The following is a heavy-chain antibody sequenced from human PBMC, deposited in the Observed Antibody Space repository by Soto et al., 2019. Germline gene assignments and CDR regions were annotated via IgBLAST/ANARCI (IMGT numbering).Heavy chain of an antibody. Sequence: EVQLVESGGGLVKPGGSLRLSCAASGFTFSNAWMSWVRQAPGKGLEWVGRIKSKTDGGTTDYAAPVKGRFTISRDDSKNTLYLQMNSMKTEDTAVYYCTTDNGGYDYIWGSYRQKGGQGTLVTVSS. CDR2: IKSKTDGGTT. CDR1: GFTFSNAW. J-gene: IGHJ4*02. D-gene: IGHD3-16*02. V-gene: IGHV3-15*01. CDR3: TTDNGGYDYIWGSYRQK.